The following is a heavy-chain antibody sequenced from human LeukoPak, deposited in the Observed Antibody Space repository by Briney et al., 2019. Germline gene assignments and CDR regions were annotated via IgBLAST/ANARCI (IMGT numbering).Heavy chain of an antibody. Sequence: ASVKVSCKASGYTFTSYDINWVRQATGQGLEWMGWMNPNSGNTGYAQNFQGRVAMTRDTSISTAYMELSSLRSEDAAVYYCATDPYYYDSSGYYPTFDYWGQGTLVTVSS. CDR3: ATDPYYYDSSGYYPTFDY. CDR2: MNPNSGNT. V-gene: IGHV1-8*01. J-gene: IGHJ4*02. CDR1: GYTFTSYD. D-gene: IGHD3-22*01.